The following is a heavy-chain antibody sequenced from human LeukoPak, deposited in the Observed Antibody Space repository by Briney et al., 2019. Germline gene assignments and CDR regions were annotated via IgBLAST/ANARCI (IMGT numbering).Heavy chain of an antibody. D-gene: IGHD1-26*01. CDR3: ARVEYSGSAKDAFDI. CDR2: ISSSSSTI. J-gene: IGHJ3*02. CDR1: GFTFSSYS. Sequence: GGSLRLSCAASGFTFSSYSMNWVRQAPGKGLEWVSYISSSSSTIYYADSVKGRFTISRDNAKNSLYLQMNSLRAEDTAVYYCARVEYSGSAKDAFDIWGQGTMVTVSS. V-gene: IGHV3-48*01.